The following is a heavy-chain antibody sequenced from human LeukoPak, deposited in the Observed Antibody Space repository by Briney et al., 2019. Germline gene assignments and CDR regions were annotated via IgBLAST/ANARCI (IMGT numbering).Heavy chain of an antibody. D-gene: IGHD2-15*01. J-gene: IGHJ4*02. Sequence: GESLKISCKGSGYSFTSYWFGWVRQMPGKGLEWMGIIYPGDSDTRYSPSFQGQVTISADKSISTAYLQWSSLKASGTAMYYCARRGFYCSGGSCYDYWGQGTLVTVSS. CDR1: GYSFTSYW. CDR3: ARRGFYCSGGSCYDY. CDR2: IYPGDSDT. V-gene: IGHV5-51*01.